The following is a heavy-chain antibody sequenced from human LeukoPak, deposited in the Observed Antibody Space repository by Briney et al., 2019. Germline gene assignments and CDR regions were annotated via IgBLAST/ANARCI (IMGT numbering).Heavy chain of an antibody. CDR3: ARDFPGPPKVWFGEHTLDY. D-gene: IGHD3-10*01. CDR2: ISYDGSNK. V-gene: IGHV3-30-3*01. Sequence: PGGSLRLSCAASGFTFSSYAMHWVRQAPGKGLEWVAVISYDGSNKYYADSMKGRFTISRDNSKNTLYLQMNSLRAEDTAVYYCARDFPGPPKVWFGEHTLDYWGQGTLVTVSS. J-gene: IGHJ4*02. CDR1: GFTFSSYA.